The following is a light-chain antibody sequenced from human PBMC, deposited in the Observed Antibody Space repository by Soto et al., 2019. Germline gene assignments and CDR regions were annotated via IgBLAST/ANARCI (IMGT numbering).Light chain of an antibody. CDR1: SSDVGGYNY. Sequence: QSALTQPASVSGSPGQSIIITCTGTSSDVGGYNYVSWYQQHPGKVPKLMIYEVFRRPSGISNRFSGSKSGNTASLTISGLQAEDEADYYCCSYTTTSTYVFGGGTKVTVL. J-gene: IGLJ2*01. CDR3: CSYTTTSTYV. CDR2: EVF. V-gene: IGLV2-14*01.